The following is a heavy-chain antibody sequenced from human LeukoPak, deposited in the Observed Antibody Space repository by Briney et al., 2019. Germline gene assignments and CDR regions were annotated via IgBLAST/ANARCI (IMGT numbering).Heavy chain of an antibody. Sequence: SETLSLTCTVSGGSISSYYWGWIRQPPGKGLEWIGSIYYSGSTYYNPSLKSRVTISVDTSKNQFSLKLSSVTAADTAVYYCAREGGRIVGALSDWGQGTLVTVSS. CDR3: AREGGRIVGALSD. V-gene: IGHV4-39*07. CDR2: IYYSGST. CDR1: GGSISSYY. D-gene: IGHD1-26*01. J-gene: IGHJ4*02.